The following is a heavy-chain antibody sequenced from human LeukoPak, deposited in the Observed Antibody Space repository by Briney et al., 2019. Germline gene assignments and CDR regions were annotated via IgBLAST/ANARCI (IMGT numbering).Heavy chain of an antibody. J-gene: IGHJ4*02. CDR3: ARTDTESNGYYALDS. V-gene: IGHV3-23*01. Sequence: GGSLRLSCAVSGFSFSSFAMSWVRQAPGKGLEWVSTISVNGGSAYYAVSVKGRFTVSRDNSRNTLFLQVNSLRAEDTAVYFCARTDTESNGYYALDSWGQGTLVTVFS. CDR1: GFSFSSFA. D-gene: IGHD1-26*01. CDR2: ISVNGGSA.